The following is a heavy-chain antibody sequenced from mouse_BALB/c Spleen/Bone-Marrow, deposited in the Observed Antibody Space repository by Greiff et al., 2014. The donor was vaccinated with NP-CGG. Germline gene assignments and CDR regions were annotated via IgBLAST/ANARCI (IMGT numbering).Heavy chain of an antibody. CDR1: GFTFTDYY. CDR3: ARDKGRVFFDY. CDR2: IRNKANGYTT. V-gene: IGHV7-3*02. Sequence: DVQLVESGGGLVQPGGSLRLSCATSGFTFTDYYMNWVRQPPGKALEWLGFIRNKANGYTTEYSASVKGRFTISRDNSQNILYLQMNTLRAEDSATYYSARDKGRVFFDYWGQGTTLTVSS. J-gene: IGHJ2*01.